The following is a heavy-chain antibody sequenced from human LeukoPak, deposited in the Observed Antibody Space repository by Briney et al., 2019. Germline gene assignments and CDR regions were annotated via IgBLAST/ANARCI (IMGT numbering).Heavy chain of an antibody. CDR3: ARAAAAGIEIY. Sequence: PSETLSLTCTVSGSSISTYYWSWIRQPPGKGLEWIGYIYYTGSINYNPSLKSRVTISIDRSKNQFSLTLSSVTAADTAVYYCARAAAAGIEIYWGQGTLVTVSP. D-gene: IGHD6-13*01. CDR1: GSSISTYY. J-gene: IGHJ4*02. V-gene: IGHV4-59*01. CDR2: IYYTGSI.